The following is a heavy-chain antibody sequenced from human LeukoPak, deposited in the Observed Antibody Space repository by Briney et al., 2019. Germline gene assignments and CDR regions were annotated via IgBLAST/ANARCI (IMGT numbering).Heavy chain of an antibody. V-gene: IGHV1-2*02. CDR2: INPNSGGT. CDR1: GYTFTGYY. Sequence: ASVKVSCKASGYTFTGYYMHWVRQAPGQGLEWMGWINPNSGGTNYAQKFQGRVTMTRDTSISTAYMELSSLRSEDTAVYYCAADQKVEMATNWTVCFQHWGQGTLVTVSS. D-gene: IGHD5-24*01. CDR3: AADQKVEMATNWTVCFQH. J-gene: IGHJ1*01.